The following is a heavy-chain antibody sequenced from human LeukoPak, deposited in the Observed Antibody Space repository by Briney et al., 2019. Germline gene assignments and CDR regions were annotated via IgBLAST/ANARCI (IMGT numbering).Heavy chain of an antibody. CDR2: IYHSGST. D-gene: IGHD2-2*01. J-gene: IGHJ4*02. CDR3: ARRGQKLGYCSSTSCYVTYFDY. CDR1: GGSISSSNW. V-gene: IGHV4-4*02. Sequence: SGTLSLTCAVSGGSISSSNWWSWVRQPPGKGLEWIGEIYHSGSTNYNPSLKSRVTISVDKSKNQFSLKLSSVTAADTAVYYCARRGQKLGYCSSTSCYVTYFDYWGQGTLVTVSS.